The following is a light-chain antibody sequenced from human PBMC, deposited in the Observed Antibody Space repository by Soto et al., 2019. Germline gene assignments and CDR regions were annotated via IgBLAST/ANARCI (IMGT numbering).Light chain of an antibody. CDR1: SSNIGSNS. CDR3: AAWDDSLSGVV. J-gene: IGLJ2*01. CDR2: RNS. Sequence: QSVLTQPPSASGTPGQRVTISCSGSSSNIGSNSVYWYQQLPGTVPQLLIYRNSERPSGVPDRFSGSKSGTSASLAISGLRSEDEADYYCAAWDDSLSGVVFGGGTKLTVL. V-gene: IGLV1-47*01.